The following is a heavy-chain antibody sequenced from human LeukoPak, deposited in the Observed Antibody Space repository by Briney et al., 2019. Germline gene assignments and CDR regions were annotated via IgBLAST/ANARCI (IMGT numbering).Heavy chain of an antibody. J-gene: IGHJ5*02. V-gene: IGHV4-4*09. CDR3: ARLEAMFDP. CDR2: IYTSGST. D-gene: IGHD1-1*01. CDR1: GGSISSYY. Sequence: SETLSLTCTVSGGSISSYYWSWIRQPPGKGLEWIGYIYTSGSTNYNPSLKSRVTISVDTSKNQFSLKLSSVTAAETAVYYCARLEAMFDPWGQGTLVTVSS.